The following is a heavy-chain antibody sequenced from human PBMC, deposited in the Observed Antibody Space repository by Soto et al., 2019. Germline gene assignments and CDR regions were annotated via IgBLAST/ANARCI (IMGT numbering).Heavy chain of an antibody. V-gene: IGHV1-18*01. D-gene: IGHD3-10*01. CDR1: GYTFTSYG. J-gene: IGHJ4*02. CDR2: ISTYNGNT. Sequence: QVQLVQSGAEVKKPGASVTVSCKASGYTFTSYGISLVRQAPGQGLKWMGWISTYNGNTKYAQKLQGRVTMTTDTSTSTAYMELRSLRSDDTAVFYCAREMVRGVGSDYWVQGTLVTVSS. CDR3: AREMVRGVGSDY.